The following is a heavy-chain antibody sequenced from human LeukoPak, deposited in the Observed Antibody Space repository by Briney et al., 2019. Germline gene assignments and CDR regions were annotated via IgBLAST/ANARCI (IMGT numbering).Heavy chain of an antibody. D-gene: IGHD5-18*01. J-gene: IGHJ4*02. V-gene: IGHV3-74*01. CDR2: INDDGSAT. CDR3: ARDRGTAMALDY. CDR1: GFTFSNYW. Sequence: GGSLRLSCAASGFTFSNYWMHWVRQVPGKGLVWVSRINDDGSATFYADSVKGRFTISRDNAKNSLYLQMNSLRAEDTAVYYCARDRGTAMALDYWGQGTLVTVSS.